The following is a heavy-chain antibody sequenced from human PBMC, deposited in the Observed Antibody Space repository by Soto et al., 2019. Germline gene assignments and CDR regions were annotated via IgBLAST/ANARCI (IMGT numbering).Heavy chain of an antibody. CDR2: TYYNVNA. CDR1: GACIDRSNYY. Sequence: SETLSLTCTVSGACIDRSNYYWDWIRQPPGKGLEWIGTTYYNVNAYYNPSLKSRVTMSVDTSKNQFSLKLISVTAADTAEYYCALPFAALVITGWGYCGQGYLVTVSS. J-gene: IGHJ4*02. V-gene: IGHV4-39*01. D-gene: IGHD3-16*02. CDR3: ALPFAALVITGWGY.